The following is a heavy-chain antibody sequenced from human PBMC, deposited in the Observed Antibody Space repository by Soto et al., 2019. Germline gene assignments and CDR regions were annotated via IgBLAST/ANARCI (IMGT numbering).Heavy chain of an antibody. J-gene: IGHJ5*02. V-gene: IGHV3-21*01. Sequence: EVQLVESGGGLVKPGGSLRLSCAASGFTFSSYSMNWVRQAPGKGLEWVSSISSSSSYIYYADSVKGRFTISRDNAKNSLYLQMNSLRAEDTAVYYCARAQQDDYIWGSYRLNWFDPWGQGTLVTVSS. CDR2: ISSSSSYI. CDR1: GFTFSSYS. D-gene: IGHD3-16*02. CDR3: ARAQQDDYIWGSYRLNWFDP.